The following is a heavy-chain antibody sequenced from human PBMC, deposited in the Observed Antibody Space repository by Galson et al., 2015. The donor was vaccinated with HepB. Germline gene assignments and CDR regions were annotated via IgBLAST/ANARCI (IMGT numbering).Heavy chain of an antibody. J-gene: IGHJ4*02. CDR2: IIPIFGTA. CDR1: GGTFSSYA. V-gene: IGHV1-69*13. CDR3: ARDLGYSGSFPVFGY. D-gene: IGHD1-26*01. Sequence: VKVSCKASGGTFSSYAISWVRQAPGQGLEWVGGIIPIFGTANYAQKFQGRVTITADESTSTAYMELSSLRSEDTAVYYCARDLGYSGSFPVFGYWGQGTLVTVSS.